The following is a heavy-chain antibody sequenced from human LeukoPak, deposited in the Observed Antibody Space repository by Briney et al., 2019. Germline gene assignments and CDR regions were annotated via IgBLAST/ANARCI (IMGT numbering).Heavy chain of an antibody. Sequence: GGSLRLSCAASGFTFSTYTMNWVRQAPGKGLGWVSSISSRSDYIYHADSVKGLFTISRDNAKNSLYLQMNSLRTEDTAVYYWVGPRGLLDVWGQGTTVTVSS. V-gene: IGHV3-21*01. J-gene: IGHJ6*02. CDR1: GFTFSTYT. CDR2: ISSRSDYI. CDR3: VGPRGLLDV. D-gene: IGHD2-2*01.